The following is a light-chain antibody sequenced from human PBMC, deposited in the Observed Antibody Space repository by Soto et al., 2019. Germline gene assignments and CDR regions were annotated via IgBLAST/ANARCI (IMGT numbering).Light chain of an antibody. V-gene: IGKV1-5*01. CDR2: DSS. J-gene: IGKJ1*01. CDR3: QQYTNTNNPWM. CDR1: QTISTW. Sequence: DIQVTQSPPTLSASVGDRVPITCRASQTISTWMAWYQQKPGKAPKHLVYDSSTLQSGVASRFSGSGSGTEFTLIISGLQPDDSATYYCQQYTNTNNPWMFGQGTKVDIK.